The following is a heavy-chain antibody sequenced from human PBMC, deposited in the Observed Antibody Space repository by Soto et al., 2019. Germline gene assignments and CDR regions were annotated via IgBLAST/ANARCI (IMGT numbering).Heavy chain of an antibody. V-gene: IGHV3-21*01. Sequence: GGSLRLSCAASGFTFSSYSMNWVRQAPGKGLEWVSSISSSSSYIYYADSVKGRFTISRDNAKNSLYLQMNSLRAEDTAVYYCARVRGGDDYGDYDYWGQGTLVTVSS. J-gene: IGHJ4*02. CDR3: ARVRGGDDYGDYDY. D-gene: IGHD4-17*01. CDR1: GFTFSSYS. CDR2: ISSSSSYI.